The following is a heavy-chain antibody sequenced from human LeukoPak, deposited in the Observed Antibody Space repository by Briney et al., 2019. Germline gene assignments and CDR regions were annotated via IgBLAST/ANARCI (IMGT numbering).Heavy chain of an antibody. V-gene: IGHV4-30-2*01. D-gene: IGHD6-19*01. CDR3: ASCSGWYGTYGMDV. CDR2: IYHSGST. J-gene: IGHJ6*02. CDR1: GGSISSGGYS. Sequence: SETLSLTCAVSGGSISSGGYSWSWIRQPPGKGLEWIGYIYHSGSTYYNPSLKSRVTISVDRSKNQFSLKLSSVTAADTAVYYCASCSGWYGTYGMDVWGQGTTVTVSS.